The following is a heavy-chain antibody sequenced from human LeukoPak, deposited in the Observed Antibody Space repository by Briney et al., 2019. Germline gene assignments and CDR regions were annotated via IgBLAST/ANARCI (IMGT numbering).Heavy chain of an antibody. V-gene: IGHV3-74*01. CDR2: INSDGSST. CDR1: GFTFSSYG. J-gene: IGHJ4*02. Sequence: GGSLRLSCAASGFTFSSYGMHWVRQVPGKGLVWVSRINSDGSSTSYADSVKGRFTISRDNAKNTLYLQMNSPRAEDTAVYYCAREIGYYYDSSGYYLGYWGQGTLVTVSS. D-gene: IGHD3-22*01. CDR3: AREIGYYYDSSGYYLGY.